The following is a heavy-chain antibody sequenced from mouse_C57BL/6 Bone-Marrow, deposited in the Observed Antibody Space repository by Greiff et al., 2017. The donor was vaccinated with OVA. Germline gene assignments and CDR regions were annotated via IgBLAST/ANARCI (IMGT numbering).Heavy chain of an antibody. CDR1: GYTFTSYW. CDR2: IHPNSGST. Sequence: QVQLQQPGAELVKPGASVKLSCKASGYTFTSYWMHWVKQRPGQGLEWIGMIHPNSGSTNYNEKFKSKATLTVDKSSSTAYMQLSSLTSEDSAVYYCARHEGWLPYAMDYWGQGTSVTVSS. CDR3: ARHEGWLPYAMDY. D-gene: IGHD2-3*01. V-gene: IGHV1-64*01. J-gene: IGHJ4*01.